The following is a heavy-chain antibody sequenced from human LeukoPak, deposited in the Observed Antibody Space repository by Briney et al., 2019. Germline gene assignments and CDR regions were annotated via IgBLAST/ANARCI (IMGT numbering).Heavy chain of an antibody. CDR1: GYTFTSNG. V-gene: IGHV1-18*01. CDR2: VSTYNGNT. Sequence: GASVKVSCKASGYTFTSNGISWVRQAPGQGLGLMGFVSTYNGNTTYAQQLQSRLTMTTENTTNTHYIEQMSLGTDANTVDYYWAGGVDCSGGSCAKSWFDSWGQGTLVTVSS. D-gene: IGHD2-15*01. J-gene: IGHJ5*01. CDR3: WAGGVDCSGGSCAKSWFDS.